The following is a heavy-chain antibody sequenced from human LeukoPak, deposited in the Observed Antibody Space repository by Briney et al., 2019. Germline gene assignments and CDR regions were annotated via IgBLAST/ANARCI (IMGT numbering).Heavy chain of an antibody. D-gene: IGHD4-17*01. V-gene: IGHV3-48*03. CDR1: GFTFSSYE. J-gene: IGHJ4*02. CDR3: ARAPLYGDYFGY. CDR2: ISSSGSTI. Sequence: HPGGSLRLSCAASGFTFSSYEMNWVRQAPGKGLEWVSYISSSGSTIYYADSVKGRFTISRDNAKNSLYLQMNSLRAEDTAVYYCARAPLYGDYFGYWGQGTLVTVSS.